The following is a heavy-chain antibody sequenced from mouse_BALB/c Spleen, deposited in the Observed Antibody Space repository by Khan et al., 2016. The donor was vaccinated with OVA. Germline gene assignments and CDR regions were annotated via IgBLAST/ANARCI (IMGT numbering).Heavy chain of an antibody. CDR1: GFTFIDYG. Sequence: EVELVESGGGLVQPGGSRKLSCAASGFTFIDYGMAWVRQTPGKGPEWIAFISSVAYSIYYADTVKGRFTIPRENAKNTLYLDMSSRTSDDTAMYYCVRGGFAYWGQGTLVTVSA. CDR3: VRGGFAY. V-gene: IGHV5-15*02. CDR2: ISSVAYSI. J-gene: IGHJ3*01.